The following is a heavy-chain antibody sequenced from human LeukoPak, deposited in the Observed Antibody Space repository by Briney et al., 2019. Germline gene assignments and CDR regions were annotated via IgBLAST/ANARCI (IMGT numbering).Heavy chain of an antibody. D-gene: IGHD3-9*01. CDR3: ARDSLTGYYALDY. V-gene: IGHV4-61*01. CDR1: GVSVSSGSYY. CDR2: IYYSGST. J-gene: IGHJ4*02. Sequence: PSETLSLTCTVSGVSVSSGSYYWRWIRQPPGKGLEWIGYIYYSGSTNYNPSLKSRFTISVDTSKNQFSLKLSSVTAADTAVYYCARDSLTGYYALDYWGQGTLVTVSS.